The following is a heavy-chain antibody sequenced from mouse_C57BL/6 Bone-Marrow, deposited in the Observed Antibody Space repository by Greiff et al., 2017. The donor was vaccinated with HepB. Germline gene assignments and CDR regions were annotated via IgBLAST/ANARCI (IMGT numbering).Heavy chain of an antibody. V-gene: IGHV8-12*01. CDR1: GFSLSTSGMG. CDR2: IYWDDDK. Sequence: QVTLKVSGPGILQSSQTLSLTCSFSGFSLSTSGMGVSWIRQPSGKGLEWLAHIYWDDDKRYNPSLKSRLTISKDTSRNQVFLKITSVDTADTATYYCARSYYGSSTGYYAMDYWGQGTSVTVSS. CDR3: ARSYYGSSTGYYAMDY. J-gene: IGHJ4*01. D-gene: IGHD1-1*01.